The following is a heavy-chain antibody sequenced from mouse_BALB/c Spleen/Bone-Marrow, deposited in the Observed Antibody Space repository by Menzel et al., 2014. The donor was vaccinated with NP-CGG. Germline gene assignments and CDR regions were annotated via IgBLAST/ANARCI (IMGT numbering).Heavy chain of an antibody. V-gene: IGHV1S22*01. Sequence: LHQSGSDLVRPGASVKLSCKASGYTFTSYWIHWMKQRPGQGLEWIGNIYPGSGSTNYDEYFKSKATLTVDTSSSTAYMQLSSLTSEDSAVYYCTRGGRPPLAYWGQGTLVTVSA. CDR2: IYPGSGST. J-gene: IGHJ3*01. D-gene: IGHD2-12*01. CDR1: GYTFTSYW. CDR3: TRGGRPPLAY.